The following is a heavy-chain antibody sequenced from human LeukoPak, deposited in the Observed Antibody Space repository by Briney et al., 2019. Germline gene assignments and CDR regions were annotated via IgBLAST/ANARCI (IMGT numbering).Heavy chain of an antibody. D-gene: IGHD6-13*01. CDR3: ARGRYSSSWYVDY. V-gene: IGHV1-69*06. CDR2: IIPIFGTA. CDR1: GGTFSSYA. Sequence: ASVKVSCKASGGTFSSYAISWVRQAPGQGLEWMGGIIPIFGTANYAQKFQGRVTITADKSTSTAYMELSSLRSEDMAVYYCARGRYSSSWYVDYWGQGTLVTVSS. J-gene: IGHJ4*02.